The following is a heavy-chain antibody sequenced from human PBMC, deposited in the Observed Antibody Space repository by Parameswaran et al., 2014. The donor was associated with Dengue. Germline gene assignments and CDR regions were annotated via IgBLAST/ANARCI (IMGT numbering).Heavy chain of an antibody. Sequence: WVRQAPGQGLEWMGWISAYNGNTNYAQKLQGRVTMTTDTSTSTAYMELRSLRSDDTAVYYCARDWKRVAAAAYNWFDPWGQGTLVTSPQ. D-gene: IGHD6-13*01. CDR3: ARDWKRVAAAAYNWFDP. V-gene: IGHV1-18*01. J-gene: IGHJ5*02. CDR2: ISAYNGNT.